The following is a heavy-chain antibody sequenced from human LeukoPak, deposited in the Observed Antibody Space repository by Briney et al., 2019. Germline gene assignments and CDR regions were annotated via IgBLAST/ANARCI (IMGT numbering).Heavy chain of an antibody. CDR2: IIPIFGTA. Sequence: ASVKVSCKASGGTFSSYAISWVRQAPGQGLEWMGGIIPIFGTANYAQKFQGRVTITADESTSTAYMELSSLGSEDTAVYYCARGNRYCSSTSCYTSAPYYFDYWGQGTLVTVSS. J-gene: IGHJ4*02. D-gene: IGHD2-2*02. CDR1: GGTFSSYA. V-gene: IGHV1-69*13. CDR3: ARGNRYCSSTSCYTSAPYYFDY.